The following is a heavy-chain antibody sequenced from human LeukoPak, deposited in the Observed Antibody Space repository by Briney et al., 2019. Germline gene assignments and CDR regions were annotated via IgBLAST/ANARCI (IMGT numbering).Heavy chain of an antibody. J-gene: IGHJ4*02. CDR1: GFTFSSYW. D-gene: IGHD6-13*01. Sequence: GGSLRLSCAASGFTFSSYWMHWVRHAPGKGLVWVSRINTDGSSTSYADSVKGRFPISRDNAKNTLYLQMNSLRAEDTAVYYCARDRASAAALFDYWGQGTLVTVSS. CDR2: INTDGSST. V-gene: IGHV3-74*01. CDR3: ARDRASAAALFDY.